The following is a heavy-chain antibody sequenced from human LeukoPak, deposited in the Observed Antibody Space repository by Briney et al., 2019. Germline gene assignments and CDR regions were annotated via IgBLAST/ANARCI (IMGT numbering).Heavy chain of an antibody. CDR1: GFTFSSYW. V-gene: IGHV3-7*01. D-gene: IGHD3-3*01. CDR3: ARSMVSYDFWSGYYSQTLYYYYYYMDV. J-gene: IGHJ6*03. Sequence: PGGSLRLSCAASGFTFSSYWVSWVRQAPGKGLEWVANIKQDGSEKYYVDSVKGRFTISRDNAKNSLYLQMNSLRAEDTAVYYCARSMVSYDFWSGYYSQTLYYYYYYMDVWGKGTTVTVSS. CDR2: IKQDGSEK.